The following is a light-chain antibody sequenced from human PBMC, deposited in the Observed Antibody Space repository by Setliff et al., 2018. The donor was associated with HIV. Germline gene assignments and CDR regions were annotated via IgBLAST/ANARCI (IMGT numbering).Light chain of an antibody. J-gene: IGLJ1*01. V-gene: IGLV2-14*01. CDR2: EVS. CDR1: SSDVGGYNY. CDR3: ISYADSSALYV. Sequence: QSALTQPASVSGSPGQTITISCTGTSSDVGGYNYVSWYQQHPGKAPKLMIYEVSNRPSGVSNRFSGSKSGNTASLTISGLLAEDEADYYCISYADSSALYVFGSGTKV.